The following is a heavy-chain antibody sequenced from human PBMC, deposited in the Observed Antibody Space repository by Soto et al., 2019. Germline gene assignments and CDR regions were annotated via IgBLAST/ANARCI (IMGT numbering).Heavy chain of an antibody. J-gene: IGHJ4*02. CDR1: GFTFSTYG. CDR2: ISASGCTT. D-gene: IGHD6-19*01. V-gene: IGHV3-23*01. CDR3: AEGYSSGPDDY. Sequence: PGGSLRLSCAASGFTFSTYGMSWVRQAPGKGLEWVAAISASGCTTNYADTVKGRFTISRDNSKNTLDLQMNSLRAEDTAVYYCAEGYSSGPDDYWGQGTLVTVSS.